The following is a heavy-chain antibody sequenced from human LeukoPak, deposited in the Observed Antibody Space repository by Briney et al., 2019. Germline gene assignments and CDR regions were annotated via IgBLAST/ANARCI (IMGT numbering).Heavy chain of an antibody. V-gene: IGHV3-23*01. CDR3: AKSPEGYCSGGSYYSGYYYGMDV. CDR2: NSGSGGST. CDR1: GFTFSSYA. J-gene: IGHJ6*02. Sequence: PGGSLRLSCAASGFTFSSYAMSWVRQAPGKGLEWVSANSGSGGSTYYADSVKGRFTISRDNSKNTLYLQMNSLRAEDTAVYYCAKSPEGYCSGGSYYSGYYYGMDVWGQGTTVTVSS. D-gene: IGHD2-15*01.